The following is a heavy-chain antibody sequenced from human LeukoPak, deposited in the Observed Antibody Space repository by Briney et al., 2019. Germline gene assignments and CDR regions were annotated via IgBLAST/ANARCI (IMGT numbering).Heavy chain of an antibody. J-gene: IGHJ4*02. Sequence: VTPSETLSLTCTVSGGSISSSSYYWGWIRQPPGKGLEWIGSIYYSGSTYYNPSLKSRVTISVDTSKNQFSLKLSSVTAADTAVYYCARTDSSGYDPGYWGQGTLVTVSS. CDR3: ARTDSSGYDPGY. V-gene: IGHV4-39*01. CDR1: GGSISSSSYY. CDR2: IYYSGST. D-gene: IGHD3-22*01.